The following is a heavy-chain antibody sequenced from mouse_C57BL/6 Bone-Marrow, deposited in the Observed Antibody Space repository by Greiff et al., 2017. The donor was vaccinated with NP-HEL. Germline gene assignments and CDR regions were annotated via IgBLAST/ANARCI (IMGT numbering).Heavy chain of an antibody. CDR3: TRSSDYYGSSDGEY. D-gene: IGHD1-1*01. CDR1: GYTFTSYW. CDR2: IYPGNSDT. J-gene: IGHJ2*01. Sequence: EVQLQQSGTVLARPGASVKMSCKTSGYTFTSYWMHWVKQRPGQGLEWIGAIYPGNSDTSYNQKFKGKAKLTAVTSASTAYMELSSLTNEDSAVYYCTRSSDYYGSSDGEYWGQGTTLTVSS. V-gene: IGHV1-5*01.